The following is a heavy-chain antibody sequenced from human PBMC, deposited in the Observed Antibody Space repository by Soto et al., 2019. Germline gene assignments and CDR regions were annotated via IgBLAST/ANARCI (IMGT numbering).Heavy chain of an antibody. CDR2: ISATGGST. Sequence: GGSLRLSCAASGFTFINYAMNWVRQAPGKGLEWVATISATGGSTYYADSVKGRFTISRDNSKNTLYLQMNGLRVEDTAVYYCAKDRLAGNFDYWGQGTQVTVS. CDR1: GFTFINYA. V-gene: IGHV3-23*01. J-gene: IGHJ4*02. CDR3: AKDRLAGNFDY.